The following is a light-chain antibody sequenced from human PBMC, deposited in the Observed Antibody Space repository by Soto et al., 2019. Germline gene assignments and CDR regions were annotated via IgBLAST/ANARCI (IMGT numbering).Light chain of an antibody. J-gene: IGKJ3*01. V-gene: IGKV1-5*03. CDR3: QQYNSYPLFT. Sequence: DLPMTQSPSTLSASVGDRVTITCRASQSISSWLAWYQQKPGKAPKLLIYKASSLESGVPSRFSGSGSGTEFTLTISSLQPDDFATYYCQQYNSYPLFTFGPGTKVDIK. CDR1: QSISSW. CDR2: KAS.